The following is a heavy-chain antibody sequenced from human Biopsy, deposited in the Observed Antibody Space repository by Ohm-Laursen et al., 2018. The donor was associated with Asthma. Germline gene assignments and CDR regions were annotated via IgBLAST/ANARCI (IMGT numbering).Heavy chain of an antibody. V-gene: IGHV4-61*08. CDR2: VYYSGTT. Sequence: TLSLTCNISGGSVSSRGYHWSWFRQPPGKGLEWIGFVYYSGTTNHNPSLKSRVTISIDASKNQFSLKLTSVTAADTAVYYCARGVDRVTGLLDHFDSWGQGTLVTVSS. CDR3: ARGVDRVTGLLDHFDS. CDR1: GGSVSSRGYH. J-gene: IGHJ4*02. D-gene: IGHD2-21*02.